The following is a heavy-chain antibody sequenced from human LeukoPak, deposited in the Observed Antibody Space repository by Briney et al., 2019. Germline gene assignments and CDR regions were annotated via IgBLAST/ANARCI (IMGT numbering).Heavy chain of an antibody. CDR3: ARDSLLTGPTYYYYYGMDV. CDR1: GGSISSYY. Sequence: SETLSLTCTVSGGSISSYYWSWIRQPPGKGLEWIGYIYYSGSTNYNPSLKSRVTISVGTSKNQFSLKLSSVTAADTAVYYCARDSLLTGPTYYYYYGMDVWGQGTTVTVSS. CDR2: IYYSGST. J-gene: IGHJ6*02. V-gene: IGHV4-59*01. D-gene: IGHD3-9*01.